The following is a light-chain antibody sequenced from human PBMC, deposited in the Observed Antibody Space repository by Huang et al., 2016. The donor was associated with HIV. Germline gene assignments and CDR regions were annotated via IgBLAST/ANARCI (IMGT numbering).Light chain of an antibody. CDR1: QSISKY. CDR2: KAS. V-gene: IGKV1-5*03. J-gene: IGKJ1*01. Sequence: DIQMTQSPSTLSASVGERVTITCRARQSISKYLAWYQQKPGKAPKLLIYKASTLESGVPSRFSGSGSGTEFTLTISSLQPDDFATYYCQQYNSYRTFGQGTKVEIK. CDR3: QQYNSYRT.